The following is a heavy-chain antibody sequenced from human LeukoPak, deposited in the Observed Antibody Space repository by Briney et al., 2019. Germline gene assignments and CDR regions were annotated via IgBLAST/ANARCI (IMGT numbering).Heavy chain of an antibody. CDR1: GGTFSSYA. CDR3: AASSPITIFGVFGMDV. V-gene: IGHV1-69*05. CDR2: IIPIFGTA. D-gene: IGHD3-3*01. Sequence: SVKVSCKASGGTFSSYAISWVRQAPGQGLEWMGGIIPIFGTANYAQKFQERVTITRDMSTSTAYMELSSLRSEDTAVYYCAASSPITIFGVFGMDVWGQGTTVTVSS. J-gene: IGHJ6*02.